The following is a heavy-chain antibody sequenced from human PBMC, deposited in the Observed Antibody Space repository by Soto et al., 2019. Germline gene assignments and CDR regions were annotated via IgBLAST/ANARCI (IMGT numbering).Heavy chain of an antibody. V-gene: IGHV4-4*02. CDR3: ARSFSSSSYFDY. D-gene: IGHD6-6*01. J-gene: IGHJ4*02. Sequence: SETLSLTCAVSGGSISSSNWRSWVRQPPGKGLEWIGEIYHSGSTNYNPSLKSRVTISVDKSKNQFSLKLSSVTAADTAVYYCARSFSSSSYFDYWGQGTLVTVSS. CDR2: IYHSGST. CDR1: GGSISSSNW.